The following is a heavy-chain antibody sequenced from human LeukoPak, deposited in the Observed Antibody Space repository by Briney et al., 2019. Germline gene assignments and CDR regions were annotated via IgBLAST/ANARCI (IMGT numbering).Heavy chain of an antibody. J-gene: IGHJ4*02. V-gene: IGHV3-53*01. CDR3: ARLYCSGGSCYPYY. Sequence: GGSLRLSCAASGFTVSSNYMSWVRQAPGKGLEWVSVIYSGGSTYYADSVKGRFTISRDNSKNTLYLQMNSLRAEDTAVYYCARLYCSGGSCYPYYWGQGTLVTVSS. CDR1: GFTVSSNY. D-gene: IGHD2-15*01. CDR2: IYSGGST.